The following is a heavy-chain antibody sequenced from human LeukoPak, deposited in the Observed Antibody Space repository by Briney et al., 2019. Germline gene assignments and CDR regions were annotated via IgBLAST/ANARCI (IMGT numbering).Heavy chain of an antibody. CDR2: IKQDGGEK. CDR3: VSGIGWLPDY. CDR1: AGSTFSDYL. Sequence: GGSLRLSCAASAGSTFSDYLRNWVRQAPGKGLEWVAIIKQDGGEKPYVDSVKGRFTISRDNAKSSLYLQMNSLRAEDTAVYYCVSGIGWLPDYWGQGTLVTVSS. D-gene: IGHD6-19*01. V-gene: IGHV3-7*03. J-gene: IGHJ4*02.